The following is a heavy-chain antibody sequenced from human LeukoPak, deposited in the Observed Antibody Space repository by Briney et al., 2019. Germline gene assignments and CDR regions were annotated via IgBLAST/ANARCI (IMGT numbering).Heavy chain of an antibody. D-gene: IGHD3-10*01. J-gene: IGHJ4*02. CDR1: GYTFTSYG. Sequence: ASVKVSCKASGYTFTSYGISWVRQAPGQGLEWMGWISAYNGNTNYAQKLQVRVTMTTDTSTSTAYMELRSLRSDDTAVYYCARTWFGELLGYVFDYWGQGTLVTVSS. CDR2: ISAYNGNT. V-gene: IGHV1-18*04. CDR3: ARTWFGELLGYVFDY.